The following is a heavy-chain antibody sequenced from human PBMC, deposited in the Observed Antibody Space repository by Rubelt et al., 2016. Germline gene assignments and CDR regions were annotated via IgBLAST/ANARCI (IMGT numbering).Heavy chain of an antibody. CDR3: ARGIAVAGTVWFDP. D-gene: IGHD6-19*01. J-gene: IGHJ5*02. CDR1: GGTFSSYA. CDR2: IIPIFGTA. V-gene: IGHV1-69*19. Sequence: QVQLVQSGAEVKKPGSSVKVSCKASGGTFSSYAISWVRQAPGQGLEWMGGIIPIFGTANYDQKFPGRVPITADESTSTAHMELSSLRSEDTAVYYCARGIAVAGTVWFDPWGQGTLVTVSS.